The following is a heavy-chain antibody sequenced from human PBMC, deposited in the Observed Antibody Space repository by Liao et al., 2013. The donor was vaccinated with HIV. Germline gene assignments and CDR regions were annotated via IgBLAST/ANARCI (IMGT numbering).Heavy chain of an antibody. CDR2: IYTGMSSTGTT. CDR1: GDLIRRDNYY. J-gene: IGHJ3*02. V-gene: IGHV4-61*02. Sequence: QVRLQESGPGLVKPSQTLSLTCTVSGDLIRRDNYYWTWIRQPAGKGLEWIGHIYTGMSSTGTTNYNPSLKSRVSISADTSSNHVSLKLSSVTAADTAVYYCAERPCERFLEWFHGGDAFDIWGQGTMVTSLQ. D-gene: IGHD3-3*01. CDR3: AERPCERFLEWFHGGDAFDI.